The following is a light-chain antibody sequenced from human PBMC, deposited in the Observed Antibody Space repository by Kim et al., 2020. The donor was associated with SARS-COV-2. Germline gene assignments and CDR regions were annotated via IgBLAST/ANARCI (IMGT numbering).Light chain of an antibody. V-gene: IGLV2-14*03. Sequence: GQSITISCTGTSSDVGGYKFVSWYQQHPGKAPKLMMYDVSNRPSGVSNRFSGSKSGNTASLTISGLQAEDEADYYCSSYTSSSTYVFGTGTKVTVL. CDR2: DVS. CDR3: SSYTSSSTYV. CDR1: SSDVGGYKF. J-gene: IGLJ1*01.